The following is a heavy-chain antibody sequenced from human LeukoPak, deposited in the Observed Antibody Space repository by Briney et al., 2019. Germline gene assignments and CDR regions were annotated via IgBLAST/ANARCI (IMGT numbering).Heavy chain of an antibody. J-gene: IGHJ3*02. CDR3: ARPRYFYDGSGHTDI. Sequence: PSETLSLTCAVYGGSFSNYYWSWIRQSPGKGLEWIGEITHSGSINYNPSLKSRVTISVDTSKSQFSLKLTSVTAADTAVYYCARPRYFYDGSGHTDIWGQGTMVTVSS. D-gene: IGHD3-22*01. V-gene: IGHV4-34*01. CDR2: ITHSGSI. CDR1: GGSFSNYY.